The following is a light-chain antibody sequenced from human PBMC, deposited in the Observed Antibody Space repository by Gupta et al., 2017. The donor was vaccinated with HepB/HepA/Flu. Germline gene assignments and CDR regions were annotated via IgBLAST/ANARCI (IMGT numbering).Light chain of an antibody. CDR3: SSFAREYTLVL. Sequence: QSALTQPASVSGSPGQSITISCTGSSSDVGGYNAVSWYQQYPGKAPKLLIYDVSNRPSGVFYRFSGSKSGDTASLTISGLQPEDEAVYYCSSFAREYTLVLFGGGTKLTVL. CDR1: SSDVGGYNA. V-gene: IGLV2-14*01. CDR2: DVS. J-gene: IGLJ3*02.